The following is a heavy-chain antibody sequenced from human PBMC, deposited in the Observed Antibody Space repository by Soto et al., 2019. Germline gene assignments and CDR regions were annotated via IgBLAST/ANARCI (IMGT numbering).Heavy chain of an antibody. J-gene: IGHJ4*01. Sequence: VKVSCKASAGTFSSYAIRWVRQAPGQGLEWMGGIIPIFGTANYAQKFQGRVTITADESTSTAYMELSSLRSEDTAVYYCAREKRSIFYGSGSYYNFDYLGHGTLVTVSS. V-gene: IGHV1-69*01. CDR2: IIPIFGTA. CDR1: AGTFSSYA. D-gene: IGHD3-10*01. CDR3: AREKRSIFYGSGSYYNFDY.